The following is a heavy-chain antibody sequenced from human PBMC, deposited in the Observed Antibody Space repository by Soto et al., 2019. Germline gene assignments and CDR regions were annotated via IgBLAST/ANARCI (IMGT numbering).Heavy chain of an antibody. CDR2: ISSSDSII. V-gene: IGHV3-11*01. J-gene: IGHJ4*02. D-gene: IGHD3-22*01. Sequence: VGSLRLSCAASGFTFSDYYMSWIRQAPGKGLEWVSYISSSDSIIYYADSVKGRFTISRDNAKNSLYLQMNSLRAEDTAVYYCARDLGYYDSSGYFDYWGQGTLVTVSS. CDR1: GFTFSDYY. CDR3: ARDLGYYDSSGYFDY.